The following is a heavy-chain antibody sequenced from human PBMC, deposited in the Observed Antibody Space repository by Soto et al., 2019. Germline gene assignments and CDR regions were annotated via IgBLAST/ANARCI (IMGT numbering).Heavy chain of an antibody. V-gene: IGHV1-69*06. J-gene: IGHJ4*02. CDR1: GDTFTTNS. CDR3: ARGLLYATTYFDY. Sequence: QVQLVQSGAEVKKPASSVKVSCKGSGDTFTTNSLNWVRQAPGQGLEWMGGIIPVVGTTKYAQKYQDRVTITGDKSTYTAYMELSSLRSDDTAVYYCARGLLYATTYFDYWGQGTPVTVSS. CDR2: IIPVVGTT. D-gene: IGHD2-8*01.